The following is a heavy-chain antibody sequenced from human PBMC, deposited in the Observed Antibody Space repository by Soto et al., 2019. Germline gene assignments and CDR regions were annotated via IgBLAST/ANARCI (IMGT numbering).Heavy chain of an antibody. D-gene: IGHD1-1*01. Sequence: PSETLSLTCGVSGGSVSGQYWSWIRQPPGKGLEWVGEIIPTGSTTYNPSLKSRLSISLDTSKNQVSLNLSSVSAADTAVYYCARGGINMAWKSYYYGLDVWGQGTTVTVSS. CDR3: ARGGINMAWKSYYYGLDV. J-gene: IGHJ6*02. CDR1: GGSVSGQY. CDR2: IIPTGST. V-gene: IGHV4-34*01.